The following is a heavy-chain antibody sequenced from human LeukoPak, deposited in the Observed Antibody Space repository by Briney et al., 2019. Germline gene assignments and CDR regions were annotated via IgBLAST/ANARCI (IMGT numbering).Heavy chain of an antibody. CDR1: GGTFSSYA. D-gene: IGHD2-21*02. CDR2: IIPIFGTA. J-gene: IGHJ3*02. Sequence: SVKVSCKASGGTFSSYAISWVRQAPGQGLEWMGGIIPIFGTANYAQKFQGRVTITADKSTSTAYMELSSLRSEGTAVYYCARDPAYCGGDCPDAFDIWGQGTMVTVSS. V-gene: IGHV1-69*06. CDR3: ARDPAYCGGDCPDAFDI.